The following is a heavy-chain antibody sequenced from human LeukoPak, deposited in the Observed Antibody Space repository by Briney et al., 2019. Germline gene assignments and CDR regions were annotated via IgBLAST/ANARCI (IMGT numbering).Heavy chain of an antibody. CDR1: GASISSTNW. J-gene: IGHJ4*02. V-gene: IGHV4-4*02. Sequence: SETLSLTCAVSGASISSTNWWNWVRQPPGKGLEWIGEIYHSGSTNYNPSLKSRVTILVDESKNQFSLKLSSVTAADTAVYYCARTSGNYLYFFDYWGQGTLVTVSS. CDR2: IYHSGST. CDR3: ARTSGNYLYFFDY. D-gene: IGHD1-26*01.